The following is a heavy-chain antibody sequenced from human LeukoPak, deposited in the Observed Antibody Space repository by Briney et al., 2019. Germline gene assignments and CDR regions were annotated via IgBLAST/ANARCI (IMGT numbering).Heavy chain of an antibody. V-gene: IGHV4-39*07. CDR1: GGSISSSSYY. CDR2: IYYTGRT. CDR3: AREWYGSGRLLGRCDAFDI. D-gene: IGHD3-10*01. Sequence: PSETLSLTCRVSGGSISSSSYYWGWLRQPPGKGLEWIGSIYYTGRTYDTPSLKRRVTISVDTSKNQFSLKLSSVTAADTAVYYCAREWYGSGRLLGRCDAFDIWGQGTMVTVSS. J-gene: IGHJ3*02.